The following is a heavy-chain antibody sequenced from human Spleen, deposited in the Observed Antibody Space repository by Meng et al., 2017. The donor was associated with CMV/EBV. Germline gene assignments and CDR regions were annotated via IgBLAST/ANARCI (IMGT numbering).Heavy chain of an antibody. V-gene: IGHV1-2*02. Sequence: SGYTLNDNYIRWVRQAPGQGLEWMGWLNPDSGTTKYAQKFQDRVTLTRDMSINTAYMDLSRLKFDDTAAYFCARAQAIGAANWFDPWGQGTLVTVSS. CDR3: ARAQAIGAANWFDP. CDR2: LNPDSGTT. J-gene: IGHJ5*02. D-gene: IGHD6-13*01. CDR1: GYTLNDNY.